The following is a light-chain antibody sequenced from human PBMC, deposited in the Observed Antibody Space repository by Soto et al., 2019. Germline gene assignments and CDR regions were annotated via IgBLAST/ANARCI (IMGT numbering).Light chain of an antibody. CDR1: QSVSNY. J-gene: IGKJ2*01. CDR3: QHRSDWPPYT. CDR2: DAF. V-gene: IGKV3-11*01. Sequence: EIVLTQSPATLSFSPGERATLSCRARQSVSNYLAWYQQKRGQAPRLLIYDAFNRATGVPARFSGSGSGTDFTLSISSLEPEDFAVYYCQHRSDWPPYTFGQGTKLEI.